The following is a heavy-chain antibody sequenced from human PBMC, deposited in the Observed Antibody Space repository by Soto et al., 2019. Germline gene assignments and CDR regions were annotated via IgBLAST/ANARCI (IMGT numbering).Heavy chain of an antibody. V-gene: IGHV3-30-3*01. CDR3: ASEAGRRWYGVDY. CDR2: ISYDGSNK. CDR1: GFTFSSYA. J-gene: IGHJ4*02. D-gene: IGHD6-13*01. Sequence: GGSLRLSCAASGFTFSSYAMHWVRQAPGKGLEWVAFISYDGSNKYYADSVKGRFTISRDNSKNTLYLQMNSLRAGDTAVYYCASEAGRRWYGVDYWGQGTLLTVSS.